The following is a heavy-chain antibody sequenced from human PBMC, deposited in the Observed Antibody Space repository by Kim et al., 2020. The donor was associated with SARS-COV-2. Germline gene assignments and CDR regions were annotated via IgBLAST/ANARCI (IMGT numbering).Heavy chain of an antibody. CDR1: GGSISSGGYY. V-gene: IGHV4-31*03. CDR2: IYYSGST. J-gene: IGHJ3*01. Sequence: SETLSLTCTVSGGSISSGGYYWSWLRQHPGKGPEWIGYIYYSGSTYYNPSLKSRVTISVNTTKNQFFLKLSSVTAADTAVYYCTSVARITIFVVANSAF. D-gene: IGHD3-3*01. CDR3: TSVARITIFVVANSAF.